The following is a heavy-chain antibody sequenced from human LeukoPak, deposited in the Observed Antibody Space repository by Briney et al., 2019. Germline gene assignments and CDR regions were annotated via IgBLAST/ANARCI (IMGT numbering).Heavy chain of an antibody. J-gene: IGHJ5*02. CDR3: ARAFFSSAYYPNWFDP. CDR2: IYKSGSN. Sequence: SETLSLTCTVSGGSISTYYWSWIRQPPGKGLEWIGYIYKSGSNNYNPALKSRVTMSVDTSKNQFSLELSSVTAADTAVYYCARAFFSSAYYPNWFDPWGQGTLVTVSS. V-gene: IGHV4-59*01. D-gene: IGHD3-22*01. CDR1: GGSISTYY.